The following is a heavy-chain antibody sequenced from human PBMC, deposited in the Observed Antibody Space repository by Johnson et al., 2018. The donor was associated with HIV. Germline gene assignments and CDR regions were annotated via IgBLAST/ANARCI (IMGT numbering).Heavy chain of an antibody. CDR2: IRYAGSNK. CDR1: GFTFSSYD. Sequence: QVQLVESGGGVVQPGRSLRLSCAASGFTFSSYDMHWVRQAPGTGLEWVAFIRYAGSNKYYADSVKGRFTISRDNAKNFLSLQMSSLRVEDTALYYCAKGITVAGMGDAFDIWGQGTMVIVSS. J-gene: IGHJ3*02. CDR3: AKGITVAGMGDAFDI. D-gene: IGHD6-19*01. V-gene: IGHV3-33*03.